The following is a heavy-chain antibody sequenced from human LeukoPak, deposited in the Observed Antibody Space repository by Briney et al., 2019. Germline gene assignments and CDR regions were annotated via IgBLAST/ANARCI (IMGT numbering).Heavy chain of an antibody. V-gene: IGHV4-4*07. D-gene: IGHD3-22*01. Sequence: SETLSLTCTVSGGSISNYYWSWIRQPAGKGLEWIGLFYTSGSTNYNPSLKSRVTMSVDTSKNQFSLKLSSVTAADTAVYFCARTPIYYYDNSGYYNWGQGTLVTVSS. J-gene: IGHJ4*02. CDR1: GGSISNYY. CDR3: ARTPIYYYDNSGYYN. CDR2: FYTSGST.